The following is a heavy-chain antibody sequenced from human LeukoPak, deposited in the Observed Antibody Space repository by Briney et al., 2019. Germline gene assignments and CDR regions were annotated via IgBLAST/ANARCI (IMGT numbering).Heavy chain of an antibody. Sequence: GGSLRLSCAASGFTFSSYGMSWVRQAPGKGLEWVSVIYSGGSTYYVDSVKGRFTISRDNSKNTLYLQMNSLRAEDTAVYYCAKDKMTDYYYMDVWGKGTTVTVSS. CDR3: AKDKMTDYYYMDV. CDR1: GFTFSSYG. V-gene: IGHV3-23*03. CDR2: IYSGGST. J-gene: IGHJ6*03.